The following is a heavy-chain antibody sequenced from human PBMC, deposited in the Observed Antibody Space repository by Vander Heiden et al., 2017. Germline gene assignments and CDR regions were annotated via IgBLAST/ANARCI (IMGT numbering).Heavy chain of an antibody. D-gene: IGHD7-27*01. CDR2: IKEDASQK. CDR3: ATMNTGDYYNDN. Sequence: EVQLVESGGGLVQPGGSLRLSCAASGFTFRNNWMSWVRQAPGKGLEWVANIKEDASQKYYLDSVRGRFTISRDNAKNSLYLQMDSLRAEDTALYYCATMNTGDYYNDNWGQGTLVTVSS. J-gene: IGHJ4*02. V-gene: IGHV3-7*01. CDR1: GFTFRNNW.